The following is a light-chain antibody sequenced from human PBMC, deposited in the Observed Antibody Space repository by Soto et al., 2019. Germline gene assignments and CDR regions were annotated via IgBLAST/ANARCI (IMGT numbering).Light chain of an antibody. CDR3: QQLNSYPIT. V-gene: IGKV1-9*01. CDR1: QGISNY. J-gene: IGKJ5*01. CDR2: AAS. Sequence: IPLSQSPSSVSTSVDTIDNITRLASQGISNYLAWYQQRPGKAPKLLIYAASTLQSGVPSRFSGSGSATDFTFTFSSLQPEDFATYYCQQLNSYPITFGQGTRLEIK.